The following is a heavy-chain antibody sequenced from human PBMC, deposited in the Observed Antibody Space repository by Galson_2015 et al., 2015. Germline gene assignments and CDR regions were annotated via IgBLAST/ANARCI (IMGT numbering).Heavy chain of an antibody. CDR2: IGGSGAEV. Sequence: SLRLSCAASGLTFTTYAMSWVRQAPGKGLEWVSAIGGSGAEVNYADSVKGCFTISRDNSKSTLYLQMNSLRAEDTAVYFCAKDQSTRGTGWHSGTDYWGQGTLVTVSS. V-gene: IGHV3-23*01. J-gene: IGHJ4*02. CDR3: AKDQSTRGTGWHSGTDY. CDR1: GLTFTTYA. D-gene: IGHD6-19*01.